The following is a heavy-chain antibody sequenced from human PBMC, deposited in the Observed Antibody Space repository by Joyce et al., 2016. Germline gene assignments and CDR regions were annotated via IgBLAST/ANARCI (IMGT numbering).Heavy chain of an antibody. J-gene: IGHJ4*02. CDR3: AKILTATYSSGWFLDY. Sequence: QVQLVESGGGVVQPGRSLRLSCAASGLTRSSYGVHGVRQAPGKGVEGVAVISYDGIYKYYADSVKGRFTISRDNSKNTVFLEMNSLRAEDTAVYDCAKILTATYSSGWFLDYWGQGTLVTVSS. CDR2: ISYDGIYK. V-gene: IGHV3-30*18. D-gene: IGHD6-25*01. CDR1: GLTRSSYG.